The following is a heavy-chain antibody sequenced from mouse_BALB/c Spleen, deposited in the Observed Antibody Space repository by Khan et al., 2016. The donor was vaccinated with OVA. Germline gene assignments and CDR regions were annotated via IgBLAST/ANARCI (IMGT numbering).Heavy chain of an antibody. CDR1: GFSLTTYG. D-gene: IGHD1-1*02. CDR3: ARWVGGYSSLYAMDY. CDR2: IWSDGST. J-gene: IGHJ4*01. V-gene: IGHV2-6*02. Sequence: QMQLEESGPGLVAPSQSLSITCTVSGFSLTTYGVHWVRQPPGKGLEWLVVIWSDGSTNYNSVLKSRLSISKDNSKSQVFLKMNRLQTDDTAMYYCARWVGGYSSLYAMDYWGQGTSVTGSS.